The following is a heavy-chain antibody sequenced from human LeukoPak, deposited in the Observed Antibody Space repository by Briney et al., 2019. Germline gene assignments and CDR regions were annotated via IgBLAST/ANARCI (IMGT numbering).Heavy chain of an antibody. J-gene: IGHJ4*02. Sequence: PSETLSLTCTVSGDSISSYYWSWIRQPAGKGLEWIGRIYTSGSTHYNPSLKSRVTISVDKSKNQFSLKLSSVTAADTAVYYCAREGYSNSWAQFCQFDYWGQGTLVTVSS. CDR3: AREGYSNSWAQFCQFDY. V-gene: IGHV4-4*07. CDR2: IYTSGST. D-gene: IGHD6-13*01. CDR1: GDSISSYY.